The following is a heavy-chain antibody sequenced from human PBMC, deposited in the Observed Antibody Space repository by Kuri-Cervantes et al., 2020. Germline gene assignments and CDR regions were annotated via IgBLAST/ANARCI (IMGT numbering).Heavy chain of an antibody. CDR2: INHSGST. Sequence: ESLKISCAVYGGSFSGYYWSWIRQPPGKGLEWIGEINHSGSTNYNPSLKSRVTISVDTSKNQFSLKLSSVTAADTAVYYCARSSAAGTIDPWGQGTLVTVSS. CDR1: GGSFSGYY. CDR3: ARSSAAGTIDP. D-gene: IGHD6-13*01. V-gene: IGHV4-34*01. J-gene: IGHJ5*02.